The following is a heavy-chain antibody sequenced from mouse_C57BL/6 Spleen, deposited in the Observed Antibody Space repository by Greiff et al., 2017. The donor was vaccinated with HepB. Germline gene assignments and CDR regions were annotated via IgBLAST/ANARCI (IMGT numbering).Heavy chain of an antibody. CDR3: ARGTLGDY. D-gene: IGHD3-3*01. Sequence: VQLQQPGAELVMPEASVKLSCKASGYTFTSYWMHWVKQRPGQGLEWIGEIDPSDSYTNFNQKFKGKSTLTVDKSSSTAYMQLSSLTSEDSAVYYCARGTLGDYWGQGTSVTVSS. CDR2: IDPSDSYT. J-gene: IGHJ4*01. V-gene: IGHV1-69*01. CDR1: GYTFTSYW.